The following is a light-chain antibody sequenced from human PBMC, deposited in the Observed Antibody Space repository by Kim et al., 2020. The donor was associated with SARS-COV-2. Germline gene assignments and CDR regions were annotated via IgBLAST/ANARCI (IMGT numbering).Light chain of an antibody. Sequence: PGQTASIACSGDKLGDKYACWYQQKPGQSPVLVIYQDNKRPSGIPARFSGSYSGNTATLTISGTQAMDEADYYCQAWDSGTVVFGGGTQLTVL. CDR3: QAWDSGTVV. CDR1: KLGDKY. V-gene: IGLV3-1*01. CDR2: QDN. J-gene: IGLJ2*01.